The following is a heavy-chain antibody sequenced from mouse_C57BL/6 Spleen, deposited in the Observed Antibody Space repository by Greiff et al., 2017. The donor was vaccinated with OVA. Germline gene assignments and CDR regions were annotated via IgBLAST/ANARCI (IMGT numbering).Heavy chain of an antibody. J-gene: IGHJ1*03. D-gene: IGHD2-2*01. V-gene: IGHV1-72*01. CDR2: IDPNSGGT. CDR3: ATYGYDGDWYFDV. CDR1: GYTFTSYW. Sequence: QVQLQQPGAELVKPGASVKLSCKASGYTFTSYWMHWVKQRPGRGLEWMGRIDPNSGGTKYNEKFKSKATLTVDKPSSTAYMQLSSLTSEDSAVYYCATYGYDGDWYFDVWGTGTTVTVSS.